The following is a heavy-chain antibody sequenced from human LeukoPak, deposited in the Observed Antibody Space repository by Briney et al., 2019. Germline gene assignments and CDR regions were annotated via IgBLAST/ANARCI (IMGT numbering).Heavy chain of an antibody. J-gene: IGHJ3*02. CDR1: GGSFSGYY. V-gene: IGHV4-34*01. Sequence: TSETLSLTCAVYGGSFSGYYWSWIRQPPGKGLEWIGEINHSGSTNYNPPLKSRVSISVDTSKNQFSLKLSSVTAADTAVYYCASGGSYYPDAFDIWGQGTMVTVSS. D-gene: IGHD1-26*01. CDR2: INHSGST. CDR3: ASGGSYYPDAFDI.